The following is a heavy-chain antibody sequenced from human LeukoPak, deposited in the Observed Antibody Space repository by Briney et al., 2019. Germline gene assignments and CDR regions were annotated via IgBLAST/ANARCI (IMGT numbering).Heavy chain of an antibody. D-gene: IGHD2-2*01. CDR3: ARDRWEVVPADTWFDS. CDR1: GFTFSSYG. CDR2: IWLDGSNM. J-gene: IGHJ5*01. Sequence: PGGSLRLSCAASGFTFSSYGMHWVRQAPGKGLEWVSVIWLDGSNMYYADSVKGRFTISRDNAKDTLYLQMNSLRAEDTAVYYCARDRWEVVPADTWFDSWGQGTLVTVSS. V-gene: IGHV3-33*01.